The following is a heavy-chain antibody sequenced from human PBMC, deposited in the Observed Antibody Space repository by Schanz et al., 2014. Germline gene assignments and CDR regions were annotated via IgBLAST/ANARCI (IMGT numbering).Heavy chain of an antibody. J-gene: IGHJ4*02. D-gene: IGHD2-15*01. V-gene: IGHV1-69*04. Sequence: QVHLVQSGAEVKEPGSSVTVSCKPSGGTFVTFFFTWVRQAPGQGPQWMGRISPLLGVANYAQEFQGRLTITADTSTSTAYMELGSLRSEDTAVYYCATCSGGTCHAKPVLDNWGQGTLVTVSS. CDR2: ISPLLGVA. CDR1: GGTFVTFF. CDR3: ATCSGGTCHAKPVLDN.